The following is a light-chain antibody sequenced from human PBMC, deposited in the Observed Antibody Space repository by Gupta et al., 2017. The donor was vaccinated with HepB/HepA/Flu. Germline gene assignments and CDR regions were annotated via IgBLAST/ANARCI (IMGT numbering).Light chain of an antibody. J-gene: IGLJ1*01. CDR3: SSHAGSKTV. CDR2: EVR. CDR1: SSDVGGYNY. V-gene: IGLV2-8*01. Sequence: QSALTQPPSASGSPGQSVTISCTGTSSDVGGYNYVSWHQQHPGKAPKVMIYEVRKRPAGVPARFSGSKSGNTASLTVSGLQAEVEDDYYCSSHAGSKTVLGTGTKVTVL.